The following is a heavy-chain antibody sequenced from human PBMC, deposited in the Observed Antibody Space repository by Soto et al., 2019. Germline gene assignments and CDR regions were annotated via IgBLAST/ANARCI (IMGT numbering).Heavy chain of an antibody. CDR2: IYHSGST. Sequence: SETLSLTCAVSSGSISSSNWWSWVRQPPEKGLEWIGEIYHSGSTNYNPSLKSRVTISVDKSKNQFSLKLSSVTAADTAVYYCARDHLGYGQHIGAFDIWGQGTMVTVSS. J-gene: IGHJ3*02. V-gene: IGHV4-4*02. D-gene: IGHD2-21*01. CDR3: ARDHLGYGQHIGAFDI. CDR1: SGSISSSNW.